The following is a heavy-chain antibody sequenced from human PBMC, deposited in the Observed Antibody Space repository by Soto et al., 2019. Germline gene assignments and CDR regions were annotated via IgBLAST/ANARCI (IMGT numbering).Heavy chain of an antibody. CDR1: GGSISSGDYY. CDR3: AAVLCSGGSCYSDY. CDR2: IYYSGST. V-gene: IGHV4-30-4*01. J-gene: IGHJ4*03. D-gene: IGHD2-15*01. Sequence: SETLSLTCTVSGGSISSGDYYWSWFRQPPGKGLEWIGYIYYSGSTYYNPSLKSRVTISVDTSKNQFSLKLSSVTAADTAVYYCAAVLCSGGSCYSDYWGQGTLVT.